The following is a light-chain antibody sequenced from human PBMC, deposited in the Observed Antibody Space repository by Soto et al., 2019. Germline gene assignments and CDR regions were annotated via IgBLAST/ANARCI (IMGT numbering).Light chain of an antibody. CDR3: IQDYNYPWT. CDR2: AAY. J-gene: IGKJ1*01. V-gene: IGKV1-6*01. Sequence: AIQMTQSPSSLSASVGDRVTITCRASQGIRNDLGWYQQKPGKAPKLLIYAAYSLQSGVPSRFSGSGSGTDFTLTIRSLQPEDSATYYCIQDYNYPWTFGQGTKVDIK. CDR1: QGIRND.